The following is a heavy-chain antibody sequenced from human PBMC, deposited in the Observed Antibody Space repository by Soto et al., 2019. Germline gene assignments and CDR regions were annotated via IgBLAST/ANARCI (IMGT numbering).Heavy chain of an antibody. D-gene: IGHD5-18*01. V-gene: IGHV2-5*01. J-gene: IGHJ4*02. CDR1: GFSLSTSGVG. Sequence: SGPTLGEPTQTLTLTCTFSGFSLSTSGVGVGWIRQPPGKALEWLALIYWNDDKRYSPSLKSRLTITKDTSKNQVVLTMTNMDPVDTATYYCAHSVDTAMATRYWGQGTLVTVSS. CDR2: IYWNDDK. CDR3: AHSVDTAMATRY.